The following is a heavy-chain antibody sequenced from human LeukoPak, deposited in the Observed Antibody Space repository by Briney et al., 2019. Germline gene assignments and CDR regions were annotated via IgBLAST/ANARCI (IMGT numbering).Heavy chain of an antibody. CDR2: IKQDGSAQ. Sequence: PGGSLRLSCAASGFTVSGYWMSWVRQAPGKGLEWVANIKQDGSAQNYVDSVKGRLTTSRDNAKNSLFLQMNSLRVEDTALYYCARASAAGTGFLDLWGRGTLVLVSA. V-gene: IGHV3-7*01. D-gene: IGHD6-13*01. CDR3: ARASAAGTGFLDL. J-gene: IGHJ2*01. CDR1: GFTVSGYW.